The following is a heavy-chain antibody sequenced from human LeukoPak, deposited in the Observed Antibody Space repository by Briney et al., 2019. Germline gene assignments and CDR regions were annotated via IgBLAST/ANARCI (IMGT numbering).Heavy chain of an antibody. CDR1: GYTLTELS. CDR2: FDPEDGET. J-gene: IGHJ6*03. D-gene: IGHD6-6*01. CDR3: ARVGPLVHDYYYYYYMDV. V-gene: IGHV1-24*01. Sequence: ASVKVSCKASGYTLTELSMHWVRQAPGKGLEWMGGFDPEDGETIYAQKFQGRVTMTEDTSTDTAYMELSSLRSDDTAVYYCARVGPLVHDYYYYYYMDVWGKGTTVTVSS.